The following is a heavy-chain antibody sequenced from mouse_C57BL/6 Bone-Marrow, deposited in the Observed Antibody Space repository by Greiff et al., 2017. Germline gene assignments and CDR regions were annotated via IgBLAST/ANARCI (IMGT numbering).Heavy chain of an antibody. Sequence: VQLPQSGAELVKPGASVKMSCKASGYTFTPYPIEWMKQNHGKSLEWIGNFRPYNDDTKHNEKFKGKATLTVEKSSSTVYLELSRLTSDDSAVYYCARREHGPREFAYWGQGTLVTVSA. CDR3: ARREHGPREFAY. D-gene: IGHD1-2*01. J-gene: IGHJ3*01. CDR2: FRPYNDDT. CDR1: GYTFTPYP. V-gene: IGHV1-47*01.